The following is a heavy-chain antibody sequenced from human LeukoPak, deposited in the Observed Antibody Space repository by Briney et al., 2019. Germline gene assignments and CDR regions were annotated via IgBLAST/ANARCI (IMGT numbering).Heavy chain of an antibody. V-gene: IGHV3-23*01. D-gene: IGHD4-17*01. CDR1: GLTFNNYD. CDR3: AKGSLMTTEDY. CDR2: ISGSGGRT. J-gene: IGHJ4*02. Sequence: GGSLRLSCAASGLTFNNYDMRWVRQAPGKGLEWLSAISGSGGRTYYADSVKGRFTISRDNSKNTLYLQMNSLRAEDTAVYYCAKGSLMTTEDYWGQGTLVTVSS.